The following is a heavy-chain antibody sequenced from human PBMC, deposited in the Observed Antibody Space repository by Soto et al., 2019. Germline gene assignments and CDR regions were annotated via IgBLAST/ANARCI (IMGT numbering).Heavy chain of an antibody. V-gene: IGHV1-2*02. CDR2: INPNTGIT. CDR3: ARGTSVAEAGTWDY. Sequence: QVQLVQSGAEVKKPGASVKVSCKASGYTFIGYYMHWLRQAPGQGLEWMGWINPNTGITNFAQKFQVRITMTRDTSIRTAYMELSRLRSDDAAVYYCARGTSVAEAGTWDYWGQGTLVTVSS. D-gene: IGHD6-19*01. CDR1: GYTFIGYY. J-gene: IGHJ4*02.